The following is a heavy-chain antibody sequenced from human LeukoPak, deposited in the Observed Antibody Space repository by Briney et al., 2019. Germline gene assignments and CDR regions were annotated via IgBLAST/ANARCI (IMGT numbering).Heavy chain of an antibody. CDR3: ASTTXDXRDNDAFDI. CDR2: IYTSGST. CDR1: GGSISSYY. J-gene: IGHJ3*02. D-gene: IGHD1-1*01. Sequence: PSETLSLTCTVSGGSISSYYWSWIRQPAGKGLEGIGRIYTSGSTNYNPSLKSRVTMSVDTSKNQFSLKLSSVTAADTAVYYCASTTXDXRDNDAFDIWGQGTMVTXS. V-gene: IGHV4-4*07.